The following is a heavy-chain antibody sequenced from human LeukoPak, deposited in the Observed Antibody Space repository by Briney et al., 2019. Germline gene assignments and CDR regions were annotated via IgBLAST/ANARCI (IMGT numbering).Heavy chain of an antibody. J-gene: IGHJ5*02. D-gene: IGHD1-26*01. Sequence: GASVKVSCKASGYTFTNYYIHWGRQAPGQGLGWMGLINPSGSDTVYAQKFQGRVTMTRDMSTSTDYMELSSLRFDDTAVYYCARDNSVGDTAWWFDPWGQGTLVTVSS. CDR2: INPSGSDT. CDR1: GYTFTNYY. CDR3: ARDNSVGDTAWWFDP. V-gene: IGHV1-46*01.